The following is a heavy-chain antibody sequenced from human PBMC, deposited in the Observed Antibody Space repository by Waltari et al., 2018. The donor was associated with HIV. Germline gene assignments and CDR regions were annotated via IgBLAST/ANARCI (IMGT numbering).Heavy chain of an antibody. CDR1: AFTFSSYA. CDR2: ISVSGSST. V-gene: IGHV3-23*01. CDR3: AKGGVGATADY. J-gene: IGHJ4*02. D-gene: IGHD1-26*01. Sequence: EVQLFESGGGLVQPGGSLRLSCAASAFTFSSYAMRWVRHAPGKGLEWVSAISVSGSSTYYADSVKGRFTITRGSSKITRYLQMSSGGAEETAVYYCAKGGVGATADYWGQGTLVTVSS.